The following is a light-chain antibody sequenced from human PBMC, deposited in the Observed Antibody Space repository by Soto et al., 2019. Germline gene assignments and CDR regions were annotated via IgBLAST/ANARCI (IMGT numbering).Light chain of an antibody. J-gene: IGKJ2*01. CDR2: DAS. Sequence: DIQMTQSPSTLSASVGDRVTITCRASQSISSWLAWYQQKPGKAPKLLIYDASSLESGVPSRFSGSGSGTEFTLTISSLQPDDFATYNCQQYNSYSPTFVQGTKLEIK. V-gene: IGKV1-5*01. CDR3: QQYNSYSPT. CDR1: QSISSW.